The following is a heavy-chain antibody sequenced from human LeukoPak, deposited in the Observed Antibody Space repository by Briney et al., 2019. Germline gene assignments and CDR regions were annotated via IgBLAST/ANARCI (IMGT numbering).Heavy chain of an antibody. D-gene: IGHD5-18*01. V-gene: IGHV3-21*01. CDR2: ISSSSSYI. Sequence: SGGSLRLSCAASGFTFSSYSMNWVRQAPGKGLEWVSSISSSSSYIYYADSVKGRFTISRDNAKNSLYLQMNCLRAEDTAVYYCARGVIQLLTNFDYWGQGTLVTVSS. CDR3: ARGVIQLLTNFDY. CDR1: GFTFSSYS. J-gene: IGHJ4*02.